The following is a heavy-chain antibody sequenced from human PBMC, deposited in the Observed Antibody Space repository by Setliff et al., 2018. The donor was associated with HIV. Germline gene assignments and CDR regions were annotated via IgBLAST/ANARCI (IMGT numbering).Heavy chain of an antibody. V-gene: IGHV1-3*04. CDR3: ARDRVPKRGHSYREPDFDP. CDR1: GYSFTSHS. Sequence: ASVKVSCKASGYSFTSHSMHWVRQAPGQRLEWMGWINTGNGNTKYSQKFQDRVTITRDTSANTGYLEVTGLRFEDTAVYYCARDRVPKRGHSYREPDFDPWGQGTLSPSPQ. J-gene: IGHJ5*02. CDR2: INTGNGNT. D-gene: IGHD3-16*02.